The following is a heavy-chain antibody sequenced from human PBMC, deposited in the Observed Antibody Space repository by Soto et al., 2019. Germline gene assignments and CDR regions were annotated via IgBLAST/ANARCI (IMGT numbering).Heavy chain of an antibody. CDR3: ARHDITGHCSTTSCHFDY. CDR1: GGSISSRSYY. V-gene: IGHV4-39*01. J-gene: IGHJ4*02. Sequence: LSLTCTVSGGSISSRSYYWGWIRQPPGKGLEWIGSIYYSGNTYYNPSLKSRVIISVDTSKNQFSLKLNSVSAADTAVYYCARHDITGHCSTTSCHFDYWGQGTLVTVSS. CDR2: IYYSGNT. D-gene: IGHD2-2*01.